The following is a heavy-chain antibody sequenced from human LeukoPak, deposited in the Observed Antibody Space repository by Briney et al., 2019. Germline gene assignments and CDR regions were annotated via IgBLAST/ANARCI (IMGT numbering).Heavy chain of an antibody. CDR1: GFTFSSYW. J-gene: IGHJ4*02. V-gene: IGHV3-7*01. D-gene: IGHD2-8*02. CDR2: IKQDESEK. Sequence: GGSLRLSCAASGFTFSSYWMSWVRQALGKGLEWVANIKQDESEKYYVDSVKGRFTISRDNAKNSLYLQMNSLRAEDTAVYYCARDFPNPAGYWVYWGQGTLVTVSS. CDR3: ARDFPNPAGYWVY.